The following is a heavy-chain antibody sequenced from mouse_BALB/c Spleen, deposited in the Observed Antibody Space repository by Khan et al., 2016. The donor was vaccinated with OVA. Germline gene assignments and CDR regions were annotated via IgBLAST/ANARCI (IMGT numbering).Heavy chain of an antibody. Sequence: EVKLKQSGAELVRPGALVKLSCKASGFNIKDYYIHWVKQRPEQGLEWIGWIDPENGNTIYDPKFQGKANITADTSSNTAYLHFSSLTSEDTAVYYCARAGYSPWFAYWGQGTLVTVSA. J-gene: IGHJ3*01. V-gene: IGHV14-1*02. CDR1: GFNIKDYY. CDR2: IDPENGNT. CDR3: ARAGYSPWFAY. D-gene: IGHD2-3*01.